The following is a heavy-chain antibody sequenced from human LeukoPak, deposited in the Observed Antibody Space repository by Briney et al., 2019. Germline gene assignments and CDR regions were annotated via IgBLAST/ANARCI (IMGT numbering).Heavy chain of an antibody. CDR1: GFTFSSYA. Sequence: GRSLRLSCAASGFTFSSYAMHWVRQAPGKGLEWVAVISYDGSNKYYADSVKGRFTISRDKSKNTLYLQMNSLRAEDTAVYYCARGGCSSTSCYYFQHWGQGTLVTVSS. V-gene: IGHV3-30*04. CDR2: ISYDGSNK. CDR3: ARGGCSSTSCYYFQH. D-gene: IGHD2-2*01. J-gene: IGHJ1*01.